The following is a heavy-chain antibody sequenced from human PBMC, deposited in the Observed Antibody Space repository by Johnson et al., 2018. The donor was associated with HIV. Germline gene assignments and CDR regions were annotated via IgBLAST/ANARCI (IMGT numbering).Heavy chain of an antibody. J-gene: IGHJ3*01. CDR2: INWNGGST. CDR3: VRGGQWGATDAFDV. CDR1: GFTVSSNY. V-gene: IGHV3-20*04. Sequence: VQLVESGGGLIQPGGSLRLSCAASGFTVSSNYMSWVRQAPGKGLEWVSGINWNGGSTSYADSVKGRFTISRDNAKNSLHLQMNSLRAEDTAFYYCVRGGQWGATDAFDVWGQGTMVTVSS. D-gene: IGHD6-19*01.